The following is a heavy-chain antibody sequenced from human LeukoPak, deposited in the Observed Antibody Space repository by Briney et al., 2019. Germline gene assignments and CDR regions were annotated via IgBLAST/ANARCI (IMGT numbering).Heavy chain of an antibody. Sequence: PGGSLRLSCAASGFGFDEYAMHWVRQAPGKGLEWVSVISADGSGTYYADSVKGRFTISRDNRKHSVYLQMDSLRTGDTALYYCAKDGYNTSPHWGQGTLVTVSS. J-gene: IGHJ4*02. CDR3: AKDGYNTSPH. V-gene: IGHV3-43*02. CDR2: ISADGSGT. CDR1: GFGFDEYA. D-gene: IGHD1-14*01.